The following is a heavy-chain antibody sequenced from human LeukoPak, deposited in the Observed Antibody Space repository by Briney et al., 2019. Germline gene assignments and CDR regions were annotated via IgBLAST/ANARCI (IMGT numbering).Heavy chain of an antibody. D-gene: IGHD2-15*01. Sequence: PGGSLRLSCAASGFTFSSYSMNWVRQAPGKGLEWVSSISSSSSYIYYADSVKGRFTISRDNAKNSLYLQMNSLRAEDTAVYYCARGSGVFCSGGSCSVGYFDYWGQGALVTVSS. CDR1: GFTFSSYS. V-gene: IGHV3-21*01. CDR3: ARGSGVFCSGGSCSVGYFDY. CDR2: ISSSSSYI. J-gene: IGHJ4*02.